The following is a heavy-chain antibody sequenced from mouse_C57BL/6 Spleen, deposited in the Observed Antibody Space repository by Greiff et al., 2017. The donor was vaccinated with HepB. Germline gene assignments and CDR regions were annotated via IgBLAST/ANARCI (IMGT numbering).Heavy chain of an antibody. J-gene: IGHJ2*01. CDR3: ARAGPLGDDYFDY. D-gene: IGHD4-1*01. CDR2: IWSDGST. V-gene: IGHV2-6*03. Sequence: QVQLKESGPGLVAPSQSLSITCTVSGFSLTSYGVHWVRQPPGKGLEWLVVIWSDGSTTYNSALKSRLSISKDNSKSQVFLKMNSLQTDDTAMYYCARAGPLGDDYFDYWGQGTTLTVSS. CDR1: GFSLTSYG.